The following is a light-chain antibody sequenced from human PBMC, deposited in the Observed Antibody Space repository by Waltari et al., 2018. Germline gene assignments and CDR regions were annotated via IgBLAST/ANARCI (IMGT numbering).Light chain of an antibody. CDR3: QAWDSNSVI. Sequence: SYDLSQPPSVSVSPGQTTSIPCSGHSLGGKHVDWYHQKAGQSPILIIYQNIWRPSGISERFSGSNSGNTATLTIGGTQPMDEGDYYCQAWDSNSVIFGRGTKLTVL. J-gene: IGLJ2*01. CDR2: QNI. V-gene: IGLV3-1*01. CDR1: SLGGKH.